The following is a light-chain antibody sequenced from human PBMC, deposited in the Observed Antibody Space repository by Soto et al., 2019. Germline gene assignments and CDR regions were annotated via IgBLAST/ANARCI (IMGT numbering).Light chain of an antibody. J-gene: IGLJ3*02. CDR1: SSNIGSNT. V-gene: IGLV1-44*01. CDR3: QSYDSGLSGSV. CDR2: SNN. Sequence: QSVLTQPPSASGTPGQRVTISCSGSSSNIGSNTVNWYQQLPGTAPKLLIYSNNQRPSGVPDRFSASRSGTSASLAITGLQAEDEADYYCQSYDSGLSGSVFGGGTQLTVL.